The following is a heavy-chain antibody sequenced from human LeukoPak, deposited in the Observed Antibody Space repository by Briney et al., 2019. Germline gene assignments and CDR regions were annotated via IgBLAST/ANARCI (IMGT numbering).Heavy chain of an antibody. Sequence: PSETLSLTCTVSGGSISSYYWSWIRQPAGKGLEWIGRIYTSGSTNYIPSLKSRVTMSVDTSKNQFSLKLSSVTAADTAVYYCAREGVYYYGSGSPIDYWGQGTLVTVSS. J-gene: IGHJ4*02. V-gene: IGHV4-4*07. CDR1: GGSISSYY. D-gene: IGHD3-10*01. CDR2: IYTSGST. CDR3: AREGVYYYGSGSPIDY.